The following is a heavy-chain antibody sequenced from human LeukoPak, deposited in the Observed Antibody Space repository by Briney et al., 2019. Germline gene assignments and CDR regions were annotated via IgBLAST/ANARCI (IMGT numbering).Heavy chain of an antibody. D-gene: IGHD6-13*01. J-gene: IGHJ6*04. CDR1: GYTFTGYY. V-gene: IGHV1-2*02. CDR2: INPNSGGT. Sequence: GASVKVSCRASGYTFTGYYMHWVRQAPGQGLEWMGWINPNSGGTNYAQKFQGRVTMTRDTSISTAYMELSRLRSDDTAVYYCARDASEDSSSLRLDVWGKGTTVTISS. CDR3: ARDASEDSSSLRLDV.